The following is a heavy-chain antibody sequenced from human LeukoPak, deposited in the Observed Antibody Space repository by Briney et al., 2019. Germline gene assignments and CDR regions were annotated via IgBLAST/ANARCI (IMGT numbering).Heavy chain of an antibody. V-gene: IGHV3-21*01. CDR1: GFNFSSYW. Sequence: GGSLRLSCAASGFNFSSYWMHWVRQAPGKGLEWVSSISSSSSYIYYADSVKGRFTISRDNAKNSLYLQMNSLRAEDTAVYYCARDPMIVVGGQGTPVTVSS. D-gene: IGHD3-22*01. CDR3: ARDPMIVV. J-gene: IGHJ4*02. CDR2: ISSSSSYI.